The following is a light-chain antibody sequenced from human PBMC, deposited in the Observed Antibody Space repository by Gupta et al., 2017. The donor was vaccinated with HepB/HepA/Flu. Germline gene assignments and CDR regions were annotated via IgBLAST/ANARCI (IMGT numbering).Light chain of an antibody. Sequence: QSVLTQPPPASGTPGQTVPVSCSGINSNIGSNPVNWYQQFPGRAPKLLIYSNNQRPSGVPDRFSGSKSGTSASLAISGLQSEDEADYFCAAWDDSLNGPVVFGGGTKLTVL. CDR3: AAWDDSLNGPVV. V-gene: IGLV1-44*01. J-gene: IGLJ2*01. CDR1: NSNIGSNP. CDR2: SNN.